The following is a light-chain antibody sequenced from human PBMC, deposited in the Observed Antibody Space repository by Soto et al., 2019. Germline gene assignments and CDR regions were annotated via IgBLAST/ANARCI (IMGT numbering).Light chain of an antibody. CDR2: GAS. CDR3: QQYGRSPLFT. Sequence: EIVLTQSPGTLSLSPGDRATLSCRASQSVSSDYLAWYQQKPGQAPRLLIYGASRGAAAVPDRFSGSGSGTEFTITIIRLEPDDFAVYFCQQYGRSPLFTFGQGTKLEVK. J-gene: IGKJ2*01. V-gene: IGKV3-20*01. CDR1: QSVSSDY.